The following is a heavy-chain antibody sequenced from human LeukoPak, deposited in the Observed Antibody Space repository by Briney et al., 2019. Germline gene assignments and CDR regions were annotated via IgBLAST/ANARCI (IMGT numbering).Heavy chain of an antibody. CDR1: GFTFSSNV. D-gene: IGHD3-10*01. V-gene: IGHV3-7*01. J-gene: IGHJ5*02. CDR2: IKQDGSEK. Sequence: GGSLKLSCAASGFTFSSNVMSWVRQAPGKGLEWVANIKQDGSEKYYVDSVKGRFTISRDNAKNSLYLQMNSLRAEDTAVYYCARGGQAGTGDLWGQGTLVTVSS. CDR3: ARGGQAGTGDL.